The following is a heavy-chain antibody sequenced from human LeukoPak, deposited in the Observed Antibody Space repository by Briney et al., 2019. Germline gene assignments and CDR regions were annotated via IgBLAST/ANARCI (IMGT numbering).Heavy chain of an antibody. V-gene: IGHV4-4*02. J-gene: IGHJ3*02. Sequence: PSGTLSLTCAVSGGSITIGTWWTWVRQAPGQGLEWIGEVYYSGSPNYNSSPKSRVTISLDKTKNQFLLNLTSVTAADTAVYYCASIEGDSDAFDIWGQGTMVTVSS. CDR2: VYYSGSP. CDR3: ASIEGDSDAFDI. CDR1: GGSITIGTW. D-gene: IGHD2-21*02.